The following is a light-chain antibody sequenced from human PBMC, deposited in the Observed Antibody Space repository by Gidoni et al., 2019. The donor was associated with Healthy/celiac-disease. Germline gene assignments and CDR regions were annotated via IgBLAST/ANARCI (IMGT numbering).Light chain of an antibody. CDR2: AAS. CDR1: QSISTY. J-gene: IGKJ1*01. Sequence: IQLTQPPYTLSASVGDRVTITCRASQSISTYLNWYQQKPGQAPNLLIYAASTLQSGVSSRFSGSGSGTDFTLTISSLLPDDFATYYCQQSNSPPWTFGQXTKVEIK. CDR3: QQSNSPPWT. V-gene: IGKV1-39*01.